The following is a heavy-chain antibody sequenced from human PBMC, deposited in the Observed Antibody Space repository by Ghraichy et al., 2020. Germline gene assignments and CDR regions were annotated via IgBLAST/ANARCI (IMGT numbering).Heavy chain of an antibody. CDR3: ARDSPPSASSSWGNWFDP. J-gene: IGHJ5*02. CDR2: IYTDGSST. V-gene: IGHV3-74*01. D-gene: IGHD6-13*01. CDR1: GFTFSNYW. Sequence: GSLRLSCAASGFTFSNYWMHWVRQAPGKGLVWVSRIYTDGSSTSYADSVQGRFTISRDNAKNTLYLQMNSLRAEDTAVYYCARDSPPSASSSWGNWFDPWGQGTLVTVSS.